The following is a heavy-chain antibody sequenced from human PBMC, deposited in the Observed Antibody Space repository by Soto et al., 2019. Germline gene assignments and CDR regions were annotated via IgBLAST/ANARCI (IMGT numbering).Heavy chain of an antibody. D-gene: IGHD6-19*01. CDR3: ARAVGDPLYCLDY. V-gene: IGHV4-59*08. CDR2: TDYSGNT. Sequence: QVQLQESGPGLVRPSETLSLTCTVSSDSISSYYWIWIRQSPGKGLEWIGYTDYSGNTNYNPSLESRVTISGDTSKNQFSLRLSSVTAADTAVYYGARAVGDPLYCLDYCGQGTLVTVSS. J-gene: IGHJ4*02. CDR1: SDSISSYY.